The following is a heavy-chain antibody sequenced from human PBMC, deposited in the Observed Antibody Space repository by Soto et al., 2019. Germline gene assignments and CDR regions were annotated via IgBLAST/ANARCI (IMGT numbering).Heavy chain of an antibody. Sequence: SETLSLTCAVYGGSFSGYYWSWIRQPPGKGLEWIGEINHSGSTNYNPSLKSRVTISVDTSKNQFSLKLSSVTAADTAVYYCARRNYYYYYMDVWGKGTTVTVSS. V-gene: IGHV4-34*01. J-gene: IGHJ6*03. CDR1: GGSFSGYY. CDR2: INHSGST. CDR3: ARRNYYYYYMDV.